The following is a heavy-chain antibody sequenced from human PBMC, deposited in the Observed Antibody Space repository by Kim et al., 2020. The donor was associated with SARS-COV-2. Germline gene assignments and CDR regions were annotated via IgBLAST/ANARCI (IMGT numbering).Heavy chain of an antibody. Sequence: TTENPSLRNRVTISEDTSKNKFSLKLSSVTAADTAVYYCVDSGSGWVFDYWGQGTLVTVSS. D-gene: IGHD6-19*01. CDR2: T. J-gene: IGHJ4*02. V-gene: IGHV4-39*01. CDR3: VDSGSGWVFDY.